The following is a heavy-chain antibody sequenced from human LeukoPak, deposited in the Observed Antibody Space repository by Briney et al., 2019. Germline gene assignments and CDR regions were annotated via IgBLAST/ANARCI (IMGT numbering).Heavy chain of an antibody. CDR2: IIPIFGTA. D-gene: IGHD2-15*01. V-gene: IGHV1-69*01. CDR1: GGTFISYA. CDR3: ASNLGYCSGGSCYQNYYYGMDV. Sequence: SVKVSCKASGGTFISYAISWVRQAPGQGLEWMGGIIPIFGTANYAQKFQGRVTITADESTSTAYMELSSLRSEDTAVYYCASNLGYCSGGSCYQNYYYGMDVWGQGTTVTVSS. J-gene: IGHJ6*02.